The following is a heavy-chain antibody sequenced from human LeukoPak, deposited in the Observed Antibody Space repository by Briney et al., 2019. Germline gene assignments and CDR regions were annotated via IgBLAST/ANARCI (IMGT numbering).Heavy chain of an antibody. D-gene: IGHD6-19*01. V-gene: IGHV4-59*01. J-gene: IGHJ4*02. CDR1: GGSISSYY. CDR3: TRRKWLALDY. CDR2: IYNSGGT. Sequence: SETLSLTCTVSGGSISSYYWSWIRQPPGKGLEWIGNIYNSGGTNYNPSLKSRVTTSVDTSKNQFSLKLTSVTAADTAVYYCTRRKWLALDYWGPGTLVAVSS.